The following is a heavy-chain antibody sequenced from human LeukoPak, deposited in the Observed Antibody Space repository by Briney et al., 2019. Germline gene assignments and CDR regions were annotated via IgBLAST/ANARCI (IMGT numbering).Heavy chain of an antibody. Sequence: ASVKVSCKPYGYTFNTYGITWVRQAPGQGLEWMGWISPYNGNTNYAQKFQGRVTITADESTSTAYMELSSLRSEDTAVYYCARGAAAIDYWGQGTLVTVSS. V-gene: IGHV1-18*01. CDR2: ISPYNGNT. CDR3: ARGAAAIDY. CDR1: GYTFNTYG. J-gene: IGHJ4*02. D-gene: IGHD6-13*01.